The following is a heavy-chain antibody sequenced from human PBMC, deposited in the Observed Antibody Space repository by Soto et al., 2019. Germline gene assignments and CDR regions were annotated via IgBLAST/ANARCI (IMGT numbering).Heavy chain of an antibody. D-gene: IGHD4-17*01. J-gene: IGHJ6*03. V-gene: IGHV3-13*01. CDR3: ARASNPETPVTTFIRYYYMVV. CDR1: GFTFSSYD. CDR2: IGTAGDT. Sequence: PGGSLRLSCAASGFTFSSYDMHWVRQATGKGLEWVSAIGTAGDTYYPGSVKGRFTISRENAKNSLYLQMNSLRAGDTAVYYCARASNPETPVTTFIRYYYMVVWGKGTTVTVSS.